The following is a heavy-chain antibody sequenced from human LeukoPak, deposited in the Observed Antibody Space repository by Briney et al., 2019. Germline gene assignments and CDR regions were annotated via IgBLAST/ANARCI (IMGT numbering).Heavy chain of an antibody. D-gene: IGHD7-27*01. CDR3: ARDSPYWGAFDI. J-gene: IGHJ3*02. CDR1: GFTFSSYA. V-gene: IGHV3-64*01. Sequence: QPGGSLTLSCAASGFTFSSYAMHWVRQAPGKGLEYVSAISSNGGSTYYANSVKGRFTISRDNSKNTLYLQMGSLRAEDMAVYYCARDSPYWGAFDIWGQGTMVTVSS. CDR2: ISSNGGST.